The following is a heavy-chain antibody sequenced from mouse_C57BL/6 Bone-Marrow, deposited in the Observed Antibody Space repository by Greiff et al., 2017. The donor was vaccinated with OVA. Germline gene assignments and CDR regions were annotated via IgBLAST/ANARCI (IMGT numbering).Heavy chain of an antibody. CDR1: GYTFTSYW. V-gene: IGHV1-64*01. CDR2: IHPNSGST. J-gene: IGHJ4*01. D-gene: IGHD1-1*01. Sequence: QVQLQQSGAELVKPGASVKLSCKASGYTFTSYWMHWVKQRPGQGLEWIGMIHPNSGSTNYNEKFKSKATLTVDKSSSTAYMQLSSLTSEDSAVYYCPYGSSFYYAMDYWGQGTSVTVSS. CDR3: PYGSSFYYAMDY.